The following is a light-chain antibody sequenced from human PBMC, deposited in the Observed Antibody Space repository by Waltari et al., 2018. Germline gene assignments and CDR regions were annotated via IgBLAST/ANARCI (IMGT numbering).Light chain of an antibody. CDR1: QDISNY. Sequence: DIQMTQSPSSLSAFVGDRVIMTCQASQDISNYLNWYQQKPGKAPKLLIRDASNLETGVRTRFSGSQSRTDFTLTISSLQPEDVGTYYCQRYDNLPIFAFGPGTKVEIK. CDR3: QRYDNLPIFA. CDR2: DAS. J-gene: IGKJ3*01. V-gene: IGKV1-33*01.